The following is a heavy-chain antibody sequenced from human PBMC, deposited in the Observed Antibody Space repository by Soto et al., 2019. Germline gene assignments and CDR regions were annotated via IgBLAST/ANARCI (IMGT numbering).Heavy chain of an antibody. V-gene: IGHV3-66*01. Sequence: GGSLRLSCAASGFTVSRNYMSWVRQAPGKGLEWGSVIYSGGSTYYADSVKGRFTISRDNSKNTPYLQMNSLRAEDTAVYYCARCNYDFWSGYPPPGYYYMDVWGKGTPVTVSS. D-gene: IGHD3-3*01. CDR3: ARCNYDFWSGYPPPGYYYMDV. CDR2: IYSGGST. J-gene: IGHJ6*03. CDR1: GFTVSRNY.